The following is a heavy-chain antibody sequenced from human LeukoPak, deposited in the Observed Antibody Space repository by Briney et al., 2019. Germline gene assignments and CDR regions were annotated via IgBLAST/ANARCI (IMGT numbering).Heavy chain of an antibody. CDR3: ARDKSYGDATDY. CDR1: GFTFSGYS. Sequence: PGGSLRLSCTASGFTFSGYSMNWIRQAPGKGLEWVSSFGTRSTSIYHAGSVKGRFAISRDNAKNSLYLQMNSLRAEDTAVYYCARDKSYGDATDYWGQGTLVTVSS. CDR2: FGTRSTSI. D-gene: IGHD4-17*01. V-gene: IGHV3-21*01. J-gene: IGHJ4*02.